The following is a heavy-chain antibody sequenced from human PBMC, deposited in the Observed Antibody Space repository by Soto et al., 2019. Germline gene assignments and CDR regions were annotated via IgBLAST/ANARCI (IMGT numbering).Heavy chain of an antibody. Sequence: QVQLVQSGAEVKKPGSSVKVSCRASGSTFSSYTVSWVRQAPGQGLEWMGRIIPVLGVTNYAPKFKGSVTRTADKSKSTLYXXLSSLRSGDTAIYYCARRRYCGADCYSKYYYGMDLWGQGTTVTVSS. V-gene: IGHV1-69*02. J-gene: IGHJ6*02. CDR3: ARRRYCGADCYSKYYYGMDL. D-gene: IGHD2-21*02. CDR1: GSTFSSYT. CDR2: IIPVLGVT.